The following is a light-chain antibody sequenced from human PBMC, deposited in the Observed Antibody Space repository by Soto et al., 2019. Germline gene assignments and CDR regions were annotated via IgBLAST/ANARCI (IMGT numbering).Light chain of an antibody. CDR1: QSISSW. CDR2: DAS. J-gene: IGKJ1*01. Sequence: DLHMTQSPSTLSAPVGDRVTITCRAIQSISSWLAWYQQKPGKAPNLLIYDASSLESGVPSRFSGSGSGTEFTLTISILQPDDFATYYCQQYNGYPWAFGQGTKVDI. V-gene: IGKV1-5*01. CDR3: QQYNGYPWA.